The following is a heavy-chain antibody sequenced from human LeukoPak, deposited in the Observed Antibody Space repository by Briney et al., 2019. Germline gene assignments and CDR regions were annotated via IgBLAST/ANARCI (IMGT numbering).Heavy chain of an antibody. CDR2: IYHSGST. CDR3: AREMGRS. CDR1: GGSISSGGYS. V-gene: IGHV4-30-2*01. Sequence: SETLSLTCAVSGGSISSGGYSWSWIRQPPGKGLEWIGYIYHSGSTYYNPSLKSRVTISVDRSKNQFSLKLSSVTAADTAVYYCAREMGRSWGQGTPVTVSS. D-gene: IGHD5-24*01. J-gene: IGHJ4*02.